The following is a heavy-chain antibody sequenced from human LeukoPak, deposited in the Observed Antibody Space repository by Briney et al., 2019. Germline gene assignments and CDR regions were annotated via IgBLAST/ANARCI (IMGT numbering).Heavy chain of an antibody. J-gene: IGHJ6*03. V-gene: IGHV4-34*01. Sequence: SETLSLTCAVYGGSLSAYYWTWIRQPPGKGLEWIGEINHGGSTNYNPSLKSRVTISVDTSKNQFSLKLSSVTAADTAVYYCARHPISSGYYYYYMDVWGKGTTVTISS. CDR1: GGSLSAYY. CDR3: ARHPISSGYYYYYMDV. D-gene: IGHD3-22*01. CDR2: INHGGST.